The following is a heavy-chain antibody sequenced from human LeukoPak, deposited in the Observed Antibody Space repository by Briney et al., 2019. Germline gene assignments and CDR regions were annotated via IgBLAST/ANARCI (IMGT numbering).Heavy chain of an antibody. CDR3: ARGTTMIVPIIDH. V-gene: IGHV3-11*01. D-gene: IGHD3-22*01. J-gene: IGHJ4*02. CDR2: IRFSDDKI. Sequence: GGSLRLSCAASGFTFSDYSINWIRQAPGKGLEWLSSIRFSDDKISYADSVKGRISISRDNAQSSLHLQMNSLRAEDTAVYFCARGTTMIVPIIDHWGQGTLVTVSS. CDR1: GFTFSDYS.